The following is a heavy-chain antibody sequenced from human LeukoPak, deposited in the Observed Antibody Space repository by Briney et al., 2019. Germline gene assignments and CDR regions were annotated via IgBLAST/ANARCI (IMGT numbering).Heavy chain of an antibody. CDR3: ASLYCSSTSCYLFH. CDR1: GGSISSYY. D-gene: IGHD2-2*01. CDR2: IYYSGST. Sequence: SETLSLTCTVSGGSISSYYWGWIRQTPGKGLEWIGYIYYSGSTNYNPSLKSRVNISVDTSKNQFSLKLSSVTAADTALYYCASLYCSSTSCYLFHWGQGTLVTVSS. J-gene: IGHJ4*02. V-gene: IGHV4-59*08.